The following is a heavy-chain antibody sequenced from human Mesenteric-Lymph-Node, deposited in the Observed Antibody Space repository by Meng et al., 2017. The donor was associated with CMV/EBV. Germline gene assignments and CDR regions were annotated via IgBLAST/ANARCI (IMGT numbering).Heavy chain of an antibody. D-gene: IGHD3/OR15-3a*01. Sequence: GESLKISCAASGFTFSTYSMNWVRQAPGKGLEWVSSISSSSSHIYYADSVKGRFTISRDNAKNSLYLQMNSLRAEDTAVYYCARGTGAPPGYYYFYGMDVWGQGTTVTVSS. CDR3: ARGTGAPPGYYYFYGMDV. J-gene: IGHJ6*02. CDR2: ISSSSSHI. CDR1: GFTFSTYS. V-gene: IGHV3-21*01.